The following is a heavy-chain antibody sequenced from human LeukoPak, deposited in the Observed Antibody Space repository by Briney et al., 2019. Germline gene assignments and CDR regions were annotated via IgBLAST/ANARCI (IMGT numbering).Heavy chain of an antibody. D-gene: IGHD7-27*01. CDR3: ARDMGNAFDI. CDR1: EGFTFTEYY. Sequence: PGGSLRLSCAASEGFTFTEYYMNWIRQAPGKGLEWVSYSSHSGGAIYYADSVKGRFTISRDNAKNTLYLQMRSLRAEDTAVYYCARDMGNAFDIWGQGTMVTVSS. CDR2: SSHSGGAI. J-gene: IGHJ3*02. V-gene: IGHV3-11*01.